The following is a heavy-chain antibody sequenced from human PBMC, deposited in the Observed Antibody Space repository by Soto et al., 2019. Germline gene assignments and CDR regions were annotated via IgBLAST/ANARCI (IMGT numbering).Heavy chain of an antibody. D-gene: IGHD3-9*01. V-gene: IGHV1-18*04. J-gene: IGHJ6*02. Sequence: ASVKVSCKASGYTFTSYGISWVRQAPGQGLEWMGWISAYNGNTNYAQKLQGRVTMTTDTSTSTAYMELRSLRSDDTAVYYCARRGPVYYDILTGYDTDYYYYGMDVWGQGTTVTVSS. CDR2: ISAYNGNT. CDR3: ARRGPVYYDILTGYDTDYYYYGMDV. CDR1: GYTFTSYG.